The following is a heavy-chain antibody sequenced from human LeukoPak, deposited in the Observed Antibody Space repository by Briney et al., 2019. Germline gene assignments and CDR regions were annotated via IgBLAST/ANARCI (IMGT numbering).Heavy chain of an antibody. D-gene: IGHD3-16*02. CDR3: AKVSDYAWGSYRYPFDN. CDR2: ISGGST. Sequence: GGSLRLSCAASGFTFSSYAMSWVRQAPGKGLEWVSAISGGSTYYADSVKGRFTISRDNSKNTLYLQMNSLRAEDTAVYYCAKVSDYAWGSYRYPFDNWGQGTLVIVSS. V-gene: IGHV3-23*01. J-gene: IGHJ5*02. CDR1: GFTFSSYA.